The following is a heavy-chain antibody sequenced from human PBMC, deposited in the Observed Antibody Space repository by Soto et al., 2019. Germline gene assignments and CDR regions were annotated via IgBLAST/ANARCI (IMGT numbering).Heavy chain of an antibody. D-gene: IGHD1-26*01. CDR1: GGSISSGCYS. V-gene: IGHV4-30-2*01. Sequence: PSETLSLTCAVSGGSISSGCYSWSWIRQPPGKGLEWIGYIYHSGSTYYNPSLKSRVTISVDRSKNQFSLELSSLRSEDTAVYYCARGGDYSGSYYGYYFDYWGQGTLVTVSS. CDR2: IYHSGST. J-gene: IGHJ4*02. CDR3: ARGGDYSGSYYGYYFDY.